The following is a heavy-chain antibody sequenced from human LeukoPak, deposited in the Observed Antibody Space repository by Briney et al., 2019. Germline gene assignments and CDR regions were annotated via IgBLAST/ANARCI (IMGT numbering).Heavy chain of an antibody. Sequence: GGSLRLSCAASGFTFSSYSMNWVRQAPGKGLEWVSSISSSSSYIYYADSVKGRFTISRDNAKNSLYLQMNSLRAEDTAVYYCAREAAMAPGAFDIWGQGTMVTVSS. V-gene: IGHV3-21*01. CDR1: GFTFSSYS. J-gene: IGHJ3*02. CDR2: ISSSSSYI. D-gene: IGHD5-18*01. CDR3: AREAAMAPGAFDI.